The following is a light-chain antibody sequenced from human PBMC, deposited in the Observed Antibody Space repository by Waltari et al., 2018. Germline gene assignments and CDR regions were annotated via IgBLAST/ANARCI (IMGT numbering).Light chain of an antibody. CDR3: QHYYNFPWT. V-gene: IGKV1D-8*03. CDR2: GAS. Sequence: VICMTQSPSLLSASPGDRVTITCRMSPGISTYLAWYQQKPGRAPDLLIYGASILHSGVPSRFSGSGSGTDFTLTISSLQSEDVATYYCQHYYNFPWTFGQGTKVEIK. J-gene: IGKJ1*01. CDR1: PGISTY.